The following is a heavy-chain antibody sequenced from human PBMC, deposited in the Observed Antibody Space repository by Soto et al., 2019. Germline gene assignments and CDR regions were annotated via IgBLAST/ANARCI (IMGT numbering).Heavy chain of an antibody. CDR2: ISGSGGST. D-gene: IGHD6-19*01. J-gene: IGHJ4*02. CDR3: AKDMFQYQYSSGWPNY. Sequence: PGGSLRLSCAASGFTFSSYAMSWVLLAPGKGLEWVSAISGSGGSTYYADSVKGRFTISRDNSKNTLYLQMNSLRAEDTAVYYCAKDMFQYQYSSGWPNYWGQGTLVTVST. V-gene: IGHV3-23*01. CDR1: GFTFSSYA.